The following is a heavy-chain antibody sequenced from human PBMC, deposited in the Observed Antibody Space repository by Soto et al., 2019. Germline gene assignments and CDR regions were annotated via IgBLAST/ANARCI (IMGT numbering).Heavy chain of an antibody. CDR3: AKKRRYYYGMDV. CDR1: GFTFSSYA. Sequence: GGSLRLSCAASGFTFSSYAMSWVRQAPGKGLEWVSAISGSGCSTYYADSVKGRFTISRDNSKNTLYLQMNSLRAEDTAVYYCAKKRRYYYGMDVWGQGTTVTSP. J-gene: IGHJ6*02. V-gene: IGHV3-23*01. CDR2: ISGSGCST.